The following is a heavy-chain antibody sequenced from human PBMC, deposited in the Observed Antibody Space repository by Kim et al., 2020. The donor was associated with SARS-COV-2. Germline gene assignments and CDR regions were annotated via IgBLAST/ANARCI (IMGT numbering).Heavy chain of an antibody. CDR3: ARTYSGYDGAFDI. Sequence: SVKVSCKASGGTFSSYAISWVRQAPGQGLEWMGRIIPILGIANYAQKFQGRVTITADKSTSTAYMELSSLRSEDTAVYYCARTYSGYDGAFDIWGQGTMVTVSS. D-gene: IGHD5-12*01. CDR1: GGTFSSYA. CDR2: IIPILGIA. V-gene: IGHV1-69*04. J-gene: IGHJ3*02.